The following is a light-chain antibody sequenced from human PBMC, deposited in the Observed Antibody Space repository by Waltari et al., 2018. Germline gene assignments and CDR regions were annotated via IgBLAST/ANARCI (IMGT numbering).Light chain of an antibody. CDR1: ETVLSTSNNKNY. V-gene: IGKV4-1*01. Sequence: DIVMTQSPDSLAVSLGERATINCKSSETVLSTSNNKNYLSWYEQKPGQPPKMLLYWASTRESGVPDRFSGSGSRTDFTLSISSLXXXXVXXXXXXXXXXTPXXXXXTXXEIX. CDR2: WAS. CDR3: XXXXXTPX. J-gene: IGKJ5*01.